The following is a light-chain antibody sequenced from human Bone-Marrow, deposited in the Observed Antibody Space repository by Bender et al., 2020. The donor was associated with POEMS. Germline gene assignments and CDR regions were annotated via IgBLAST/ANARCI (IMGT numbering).Light chain of an antibody. CDR1: SSDVGRYNR. CDR2: EFT. Sequence: QSALTQPPSVSGSPGQSVTISCTGTSSDVGRYNRVSWYQQHPGKTPKLMIYEFTQRPSGVSNRFSGSKSGNTASLTISGLQTEDEADYYCCSYAGYWVFGGGTKLTVL. V-gene: IGLV2-23*02. J-gene: IGLJ3*02. CDR3: CSYAGYWV.